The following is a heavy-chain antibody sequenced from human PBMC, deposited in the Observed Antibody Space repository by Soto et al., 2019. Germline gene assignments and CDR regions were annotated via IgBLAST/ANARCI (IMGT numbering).Heavy chain of an antibody. CDR1: GFTFSDYY. D-gene: IGHD2-15*01. Sequence: GGSLRLSCAASGFTFSDYYMSWIRQAPGKGLEWVSYISSSGSTIYYADSVKGRFTISRDNASKSLYLQMNSLRAEDTAVYYCARGRWSGGSCYHYYYYYMDVWGKGTTVTVSS. V-gene: IGHV3-11*01. J-gene: IGHJ6*03. CDR3: ARGRWSGGSCYHYYYYYMDV. CDR2: ISSSGSTI.